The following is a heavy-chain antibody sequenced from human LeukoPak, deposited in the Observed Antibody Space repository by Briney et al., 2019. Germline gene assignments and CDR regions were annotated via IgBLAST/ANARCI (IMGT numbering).Heavy chain of an antibody. V-gene: IGHV1-2*02. CDR3: ARLVGASWGEDNTY. D-gene: IGHD3-16*01. CDR1: GYTFTGYY. J-gene: IGHJ4*02. CDR2: INPNSGGT. Sequence: ASVKVSCKASGYTFTGYYMHWVRQAPGQGLECMGWINPNSGGTNYAQKFQGRVTMTRDTSISTAYMELSRLRSDDTAVYYCARLVGASWGEDNTYWGQGTLVTVSS.